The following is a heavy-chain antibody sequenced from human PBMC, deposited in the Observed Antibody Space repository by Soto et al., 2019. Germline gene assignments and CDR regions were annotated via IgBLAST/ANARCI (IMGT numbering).Heavy chain of an antibody. CDR3: ARDLVTIFGVVYYGMDV. J-gene: IGHJ6*01. D-gene: IGHD3-3*01. CDR2: ISYDGSNK. CDR1: GFTFSSYA. Sequence: QVQLVESGGGVVQPGRSLRLSCAASGFTFSSYAMHWVRQAPGKGLEWVAVISYDGSNKYYADSVKGRFTISRDNSKNTLYLQMNSLRAEDTAVYYCARDLVTIFGVVYYGMDVW. V-gene: IGHV3-30-3*01.